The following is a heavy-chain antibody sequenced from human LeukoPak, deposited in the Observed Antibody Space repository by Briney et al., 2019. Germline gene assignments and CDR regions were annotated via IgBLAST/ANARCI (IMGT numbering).Heavy chain of an antibody. Sequence: SETLSLTCAVSGGSITSSGYSWSWIRQPPGKGLEWIGYIYHSGTTYYNPSLKSRVTISVDRSKNQIPLKLSSVTAADAAVYFCARAPTGNDAFDIWGQGTMVTVSS. CDR2: IYHSGTT. CDR3: ARAPTGNDAFDI. D-gene: IGHD1-1*01. J-gene: IGHJ3*02. V-gene: IGHV4-30-2*01. CDR1: GGSITSSGYS.